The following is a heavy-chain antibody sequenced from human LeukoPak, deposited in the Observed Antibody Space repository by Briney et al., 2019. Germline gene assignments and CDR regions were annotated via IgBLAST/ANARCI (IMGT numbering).Heavy chain of an antibody. Sequence: GGSLRLSCTASGFTFGDYAMSWFRQAPGKGLEWVGFIRSKAYGGTTEYAAPVKGRFTISRDDSKSIAYLQMNSLKTEDTAVYYCTRDRLHYYYDSSGNYDAFDIWGQGTMVTVSS. V-gene: IGHV3-49*03. CDR2: IRSKAYGGTT. J-gene: IGHJ3*02. CDR3: TRDRLHYYYDSSGNYDAFDI. CDR1: GFTFGDYA. D-gene: IGHD3-22*01.